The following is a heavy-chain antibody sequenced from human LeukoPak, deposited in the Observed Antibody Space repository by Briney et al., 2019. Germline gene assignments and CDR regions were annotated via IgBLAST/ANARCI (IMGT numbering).Heavy chain of an antibody. CDR1: GGSISSSSYY. CDR3: ARGLNDSWTGENY. CDR2: VYYNGSP. Sequence: SETLSLTCTVSGGSISSSSYYWGWIRQTPGKGLEWIGSVYYNGSPYYNPSLKSRVTISVDTSKNQFSLRLSSVTAADTAVYYCARGLNDSWTGENYWGQGTLVTVSS. D-gene: IGHD3-3*01. V-gene: IGHV4-39*07. J-gene: IGHJ4*02.